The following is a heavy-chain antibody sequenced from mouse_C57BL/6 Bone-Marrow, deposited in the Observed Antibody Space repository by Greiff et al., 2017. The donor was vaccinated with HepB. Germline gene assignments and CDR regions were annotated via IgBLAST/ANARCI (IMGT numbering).Heavy chain of an antibody. J-gene: IGHJ1*03. CDR1: GYTFTSYW. D-gene: IGHD1-1*01. CDR3: ARRRRSSWGYFDV. V-gene: IGHV1-64*01. CDR2: IHPNSGST. Sequence: QVQLQQPGAELVKPGASVKLSCKASGYTFTSYWMHWVKQRPGQGLEWIGMIHPNSGSTNYNEKFKSKATLTVDKSSSTAYMQLSSLTSEDSAVYYCARRRRSSWGYFDVWGTGTTVTVSS.